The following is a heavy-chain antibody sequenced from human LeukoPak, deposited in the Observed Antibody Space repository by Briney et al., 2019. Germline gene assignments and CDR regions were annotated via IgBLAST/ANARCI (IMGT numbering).Heavy chain of an antibody. J-gene: IGHJ6*02. CDR2: INPSGGST. Sequence: ASVKVSCKASGYTFTSYYMHWVRQAPGQGLEWMGIINPSGGSTSYAQKFQGRVTMTRDTSTSTVYMELSSPRSEDTAVYYCAGGKKMATIWYYYYGMDVWGQGTTVTVSS. CDR1: GYTFTSYY. D-gene: IGHD5-24*01. CDR3: AGGKKMATIWYYYYGMDV. V-gene: IGHV1-46*01.